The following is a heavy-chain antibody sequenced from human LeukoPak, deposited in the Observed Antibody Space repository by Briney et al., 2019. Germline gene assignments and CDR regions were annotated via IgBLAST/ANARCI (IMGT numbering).Heavy chain of an antibody. CDR1: GFTFSSYD. J-gene: IGHJ6*02. V-gene: IGHV3-13*01. Sequence: GGSLRLSCAASGFTFSSYDMHWVRQATGKGLEWVSAIGTAGDTYYPGSVKGRFTISRENAKNSLYLQMNSLRAGDTAVYYCARDLISVAGDYYGMDVWGQGTTVTVSS. CDR3: ARDLISVAGDYYGMDV. D-gene: IGHD6-19*01. CDR2: IGTAGDT.